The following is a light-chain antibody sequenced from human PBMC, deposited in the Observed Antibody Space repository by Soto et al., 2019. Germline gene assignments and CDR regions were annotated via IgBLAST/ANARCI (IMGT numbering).Light chain of an antibody. J-gene: IGLJ1*01. Sequence: SYELTQPPSVSVAPGQTARITCGGNNIGSNSVHWYQQKPGQAPVLVVYADSGRPSGIPERFSGSHSGNTATLTISTVEAGDEADYYCQVWDSSSDHYVFGTGTKVTVL. CDR1: NIGSNS. CDR3: QVWDSSSDHYV. V-gene: IGLV3-21*02. CDR2: ADS.